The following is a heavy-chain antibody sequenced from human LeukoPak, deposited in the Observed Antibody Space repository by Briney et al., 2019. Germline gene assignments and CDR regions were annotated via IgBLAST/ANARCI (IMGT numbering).Heavy chain of an antibody. CDR3: AKGNDILN. Sequence: GGSLRLSCAASGFNFDDYAMHWVRQGPGKGLEWVSGITWNSGYIGYADSVKGRFTISRDNAKNSLYLQMNSLRAEDTALYYCAKGNDILNWGQGTLVTVSS. D-gene: IGHD1-1*01. V-gene: IGHV3-9*01. CDR1: GFNFDDYA. CDR2: ITWNSGYI. J-gene: IGHJ4*02.